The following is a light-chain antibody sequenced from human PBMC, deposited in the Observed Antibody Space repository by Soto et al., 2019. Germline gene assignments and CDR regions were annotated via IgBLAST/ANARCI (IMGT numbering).Light chain of an antibody. CDR3: CSYAGTYTQWV. Sequence: QSALTQPRSVSGSPRQSVTISCTGTSSDVGGYNYVSWYQQHPGKAPKLVMYDVSKRPSGVPDRFSGSKSGNTASLTVSGLQAEDEADYSCCSYAGTYTQWVFGGGTKLTVL. CDR2: DVS. CDR1: SSDVGGYNY. V-gene: IGLV2-11*01. J-gene: IGLJ3*02.